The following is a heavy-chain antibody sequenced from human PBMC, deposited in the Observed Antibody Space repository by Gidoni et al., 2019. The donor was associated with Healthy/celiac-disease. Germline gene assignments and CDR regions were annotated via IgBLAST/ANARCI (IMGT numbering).Heavy chain of an antibody. CDR3: ARAPGLRFLEFEAFDI. J-gene: IGHJ3*02. Sequence: QVQLQESGPGLVKPSQTLSLTCTVSGGSISSGGYYWSWIRQHPGKGLEWIGYRYYSGSTYYNPSLKSRVTISVDTSKNQFSLKLSSVTAADTAVYYCARAPGLRFLEFEAFDIWGQGTMVTVSS. D-gene: IGHD3-3*01. V-gene: IGHV4-31*03. CDR2: RYYSGST. CDR1: GGSISSGGYY.